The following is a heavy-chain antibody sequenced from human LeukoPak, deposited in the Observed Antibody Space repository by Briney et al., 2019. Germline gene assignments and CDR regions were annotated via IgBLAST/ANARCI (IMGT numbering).Heavy chain of an antibody. Sequence: SETLSLTCAVSGYSISSGYYWGWIRPPPGKGLEWIGSIYHSESTYYNPSLKSRVTISVDTSKNQFSLKLSSVTAADTAVYYCARHYYDSSGPAFDIWGQGTMVTVSS. J-gene: IGHJ3*02. V-gene: IGHV4-38-2*01. CDR2: IYHSEST. CDR1: GYSISSGYY. D-gene: IGHD3-22*01. CDR3: ARHYYDSSGPAFDI.